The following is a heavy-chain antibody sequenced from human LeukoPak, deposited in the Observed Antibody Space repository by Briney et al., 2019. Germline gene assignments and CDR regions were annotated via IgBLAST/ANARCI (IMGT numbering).Heavy chain of an antibody. CDR3: ARGSPLYYDSSGYYYY. J-gene: IGHJ4*02. V-gene: IGHV1-2*02. D-gene: IGHD3-22*01. Sequence: ASVKVSCKASGYTFTGYYMHWVRQAPGQGLEGMGWINPNSGGTNYAQKFQGRVTMTRDTSITTAYMELSRLRSDDTAVYYCARGSPLYYDSSGYYYYWGQGTLVTVSS. CDR2: INPNSGGT. CDR1: GYTFTGYY.